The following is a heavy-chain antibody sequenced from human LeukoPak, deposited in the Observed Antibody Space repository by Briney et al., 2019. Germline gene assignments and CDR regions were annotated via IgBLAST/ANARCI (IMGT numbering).Heavy chain of an antibody. CDR2: IYQSGNT. CDR3: ARQIGAPGFDY. V-gene: IGHV4-39*01. D-gene: IGHD3-10*01. J-gene: IGHJ4*02. CDR1: GGSISSSNYY. Sequence: PSETLSLTCTVSGGSISSSNYYWGWIRQPPGKGLEWIGCIYQSGNTYYNPSLKSRVTIFVDTAKNQFSLRLNSVTAADTAVYYCARQIGAPGFDYWGQGTLVTVSS.